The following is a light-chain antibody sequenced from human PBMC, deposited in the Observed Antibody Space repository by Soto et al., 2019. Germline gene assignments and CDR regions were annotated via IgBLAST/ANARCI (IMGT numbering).Light chain of an antibody. CDR2: DAS. J-gene: IGKJ4*01. CDR1: QTVRNNY. CDR3: KQCRSYKHN. Sequence: EVVLTKSPGTLSLSPGERATLSCRASQTVRNNYLAWYQQKPGQAPRLLIYDASSRATGIPDRFSGGGSGKDFTLTTRRLAPEDFAVDYCKQCRSYKHNFGGGTKVDIK. V-gene: IGKV3-20*01.